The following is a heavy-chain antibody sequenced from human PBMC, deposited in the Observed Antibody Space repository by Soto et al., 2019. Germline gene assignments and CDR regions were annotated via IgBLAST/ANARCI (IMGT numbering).Heavy chain of an antibody. CDR1: GRTFLISA. Sequence: QVQLVQSGAEVKTPGSSVRVSCKTAGRTFLISAIAWVRQAPGQGLEWMGGIIPILGTIHIAQNFQGRVNFTADRSTSTAYMDLSRMSSEDTATDFGARGKEWEQPSNHSDFDYWGQGSQVIVSS. CDR2: IIPILGTI. CDR3: ARGKEWEQPSNHSDFDY. J-gene: IGHJ4*02. V-gene: IGHV1-69*06. D-gene: IGHD1-26*01.